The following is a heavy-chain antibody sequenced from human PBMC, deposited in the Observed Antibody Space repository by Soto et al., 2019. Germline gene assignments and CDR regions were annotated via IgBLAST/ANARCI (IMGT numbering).Heavy chain of an antibody. D-gene: IGHD6-19*01. CDR1: GGSVTSGRYY. Sequence: QVQLQESGLGLVKPSETLSLTCTVSGGSVTSGRYYWSWSRQPPGKGLEWIGYIYYTGRTSYSSSLKSRVTISVDTPENQFSLKLSSVTAADTAKYYCARSGAGSGWLGGQGTQVTVSS. CDR3: ARSGAGSGWL. V-gene: IGHV4-61*01. J-gene: IGHJ4*02. CDR2: IYYTGRT.